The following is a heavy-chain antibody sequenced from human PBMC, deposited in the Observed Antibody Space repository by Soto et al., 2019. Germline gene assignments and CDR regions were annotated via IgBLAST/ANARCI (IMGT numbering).Heavy chain of an antibody. CDR2: IKQDGSEK. CDR1: GFTFSSYW. D-gene: IGHD3-16*02. CDR3: ARSNYIWGSYRFPAQNYYYYYYMDV. Sequence: GGSLRLSCAASGFTFSSYWMSWVRQAPGKGLEWVANIKQDGSEKYYVDSVKGRFTISRDNAKNSLYLKMNSLRAEDTAVYYCARSNYIWGSYRFPAQNYYYYYYMDVWGKGTTVTVSS. V-gene: IGHV3-7*01. J-gene: IGHJ6*03.